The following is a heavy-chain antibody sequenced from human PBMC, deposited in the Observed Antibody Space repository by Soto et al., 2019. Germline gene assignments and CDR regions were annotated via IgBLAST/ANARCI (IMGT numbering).Heavy chain of an antibody. D-gene: IGHD3-22*01. CDR3: APISDYYDSSGSPIALDY. Sequence: PGGSLRLSCAASGFTFSSYAMHWVRQAPGKGLEWVAVISYDGSNKYYADSVKGRFTISRDNSKNTLYLQMNSLRAEDTAVYYCAPISDYYDSSGSPIALDYWGQGTLVTVSS. J-gene: IGHJ4*02. CDR1: GFTFSSYA. CDR2: ISYDGSNK. V-gene: IGHV3-30-3*01.